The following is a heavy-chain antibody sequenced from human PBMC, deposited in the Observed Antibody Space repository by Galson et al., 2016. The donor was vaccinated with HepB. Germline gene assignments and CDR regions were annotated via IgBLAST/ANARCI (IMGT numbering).Heavy chain of an antibody. V-gene: IGHV3-33*08. J-gene: IGHJ3*02. CDR1: GFTFSSYG. CDR3: ARDGGYAGSYSVGDAFDI. CDR2: IWFDGSKK. Sequence: SLRLSYAASGFTFSSYGMHWVRQAPGKGLEWVAVIWFDGSKKYYADSVKGRFTISRDNSKNTLYLQMNSLRAEDTAMYYCARDGGYAGSYSVGDAFDIWGQGTMVTVSS. D-gene: IGHD1-26*01.